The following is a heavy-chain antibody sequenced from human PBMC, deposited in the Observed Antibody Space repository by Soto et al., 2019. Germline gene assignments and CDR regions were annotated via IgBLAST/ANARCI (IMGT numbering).Heavy chain of an antibody. CDR1: GFTFSSYG. Sequence: QVQLVESGGGVVQPGRSLRLSCAASGFTFSSYGMHWVRQAPGKGLEWVAVISYDGSNKYYADSVKGRFTISRDNSKNTLYLQMNSLRAKDTAVYYCAKDRAAYSSGWYNDYWGQGTLVTVSS. J-gene: IGHJ4*02. D-gene: IGHD6-19*01. CDR3: AKDRAAYSSGWYNDY. V-gene: IGHV3-30*18. CDR2: ISYDGSNK.